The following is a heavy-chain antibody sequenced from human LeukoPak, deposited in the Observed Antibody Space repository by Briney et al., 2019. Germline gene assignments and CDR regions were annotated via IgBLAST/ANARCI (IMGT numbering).Heavy chain of an antibody. CDR1: GGSISSYY. J-gene: IGHJ4*02. CDR3: AGGFDSNPDY. D-gene: IGHD3-16*01. Sequence: SETLSLTCTVSGGSISSYYWSWIRQSPGKGLEWIGYIFYSGSTNYNPSLKSRVTISIDTSKNHFSLKLSSVTAADTAVCYCAGGFDSNPDYWGQGTPVTVSS. V-gene: IGHV4-59*01. CDR2: IFYSGST.